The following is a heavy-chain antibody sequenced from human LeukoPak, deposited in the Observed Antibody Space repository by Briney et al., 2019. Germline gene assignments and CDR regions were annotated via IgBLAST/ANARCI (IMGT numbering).Heavy chain of an antibody. Sequence: GGSLRLSCAASGFTFSSYAMSWVRQAPGRGLEWVSAISASGDRTYYADSVEGRFTISRDNSKNTLYLQMNSLRAEDTAVYYCAKLFGTYYYGSGSYYNPYYYYGMDVWGQGTTVTVSS. CDR3: AKLFGTYYYGSGSYYNPYYYYGMDV. V-gene: IGHV3-23*01. J-gene: IGHJ6*02. CDR2: ISASGDRT. CDR1: GFTFSSYA. D-gene: IGHD3-10*01.